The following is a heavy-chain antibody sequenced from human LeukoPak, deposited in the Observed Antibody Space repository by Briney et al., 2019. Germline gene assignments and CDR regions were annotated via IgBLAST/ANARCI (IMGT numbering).Heavy chain of an antibody. CDR3: AKDLGRITMIVVVITYDAFDI. CDR2: ISYDGSNK. D-gene: IGHD3-22*01. Sequence: GGSLRLSCAASGFTFSSYAMHWVRQAPGKGLKWVAVISYDGSNKYYADSVKGRFTISRDNSKNTLYLQMNSLRAEDTAVYYCAKDLGRITMIVVVITYDAFDIWGQGTMVTVSS. J-gene: IGHJ3*02. CDR1: GFTFSSYA. V-gene: IGHV3-30-3*01.